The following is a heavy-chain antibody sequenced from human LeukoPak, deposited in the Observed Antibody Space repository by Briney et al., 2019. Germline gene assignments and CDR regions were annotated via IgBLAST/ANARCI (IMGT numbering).Heavy chain of an antibody. CDR2: FDPEDGET. Sequence: ASVKVSCKVSGYTLTELSMHWVRQAPGKGLEWMGGFDPEDGETIYAQKFQGRVTITADKSTSTAYMELSSLRSEDTAVYYCASSLRYFGQNWFDPWGQGTLVTVSS. D-gene: IGHD3-9*01. V-gene: IGHV1-24*01. CDR3: ASSLRYFGQNWFDP. J-gene: IGHJ5*02. CDR1: GYTLTELS.